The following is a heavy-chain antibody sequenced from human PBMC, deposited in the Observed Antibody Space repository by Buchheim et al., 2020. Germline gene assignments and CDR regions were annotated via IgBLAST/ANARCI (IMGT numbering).Heavy chain of an antibody. CDR1: GGSISSSSYY. D-gene: IGHD1-14*01. V-gene: IGHV4-39*01. CDR2: IYYLGST. CDR3: ASHFIPRDHFSPNYFDS. Sequence: QVQLQESGPGLVKPSQTLSLTCTVSGGSISSSSYYWAWIRQPPGKGLECIGSIYYLGSTYNNPSLESRLTISVATSNNQFSLRLTSVTAADTALYFCASHFIPRDHFSPNYFDSWGQGT. J-gene: IGHJ4*02.